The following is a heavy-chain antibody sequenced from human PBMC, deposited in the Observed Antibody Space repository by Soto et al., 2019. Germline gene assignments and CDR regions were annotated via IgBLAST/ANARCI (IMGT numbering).Heavy chain of an antibody. V-gene: IGHV1-18*01. J-gene: IGHJ5*01. CDR3: ARARGYLCGHQYNGLDS. D-gene: IGHD3-22*01. Sequence: QIQLVQSGAEVKKPGASVKVSCKASGYTFSTYGISWVRQVPGQWLEWMGWISTYSGNTKYARDLQDRVTLTTDTSTTTAYMEFRSMRSADTAIYSCARARGYLCGHQYNGLDSWCQGTLVTVSS. CDR1: GYTFSTYG. CDR2: ISTYSGNT.